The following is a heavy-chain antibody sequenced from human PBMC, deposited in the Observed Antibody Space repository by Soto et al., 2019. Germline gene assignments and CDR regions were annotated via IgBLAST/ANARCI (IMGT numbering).Heavy chain of an antibody. CDR1: GFTFSTYD. D-gene: IGHD2-21*01. J-gene: IGHJ5*02. CDR3: ARGRSNHFDSSPPPKFDP. Sequence: EVQLVESGGGLVQPGGSLRLSCAASGFTFSTYDMHWVRQGTGKGLEWVSAIGTLFDTYYAGSVMGRFTISRENAKNSFYIQMNNLRVDDTAVYYCARGRSNHFDSSPPPKFDPWGQGTLVTVSS. V-gene: IGHV3-13*01. CDR2: IGTLFDT.